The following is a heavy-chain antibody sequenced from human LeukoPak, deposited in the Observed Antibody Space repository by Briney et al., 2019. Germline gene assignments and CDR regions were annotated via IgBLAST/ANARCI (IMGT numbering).Heavy chain of an antibody. D-gene: IGHD1-26*01. J-gene: IGHJ5*02. Sequence: GASVKVSCEASRYTFTRYGISCVRDAPGQRLEWMGRIRAYNGNTDYAEKVKGRVTMTTDKSKSTVYMELRSLRSDDTAVYYCARDLGATGWFDPWGQGTLVTVSS. CDR1: RYTFTRYG. CDR3: ARDLGATGWFDP. V-gene: IGHV1-18*01. CDR2: IRAYNGNT.